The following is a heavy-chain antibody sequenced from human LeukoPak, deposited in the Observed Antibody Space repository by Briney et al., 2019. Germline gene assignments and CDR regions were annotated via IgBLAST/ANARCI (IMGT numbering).Heavy chain of an antibody. V-gene: IGHV3-30-3*01. D-gene: IGHD2-21*02. CDR1: GFTFSSYW. J-gene: IGHJ4*02. CDR2: ISYDGSNK. Sequence: GGSLRLSCAASGFTFSSYWMSWVRQAPGKGLEWVAVISYDGSNKYYADSVKGRFTISRDNSKNTLYLQMNSLRAEDTAVYYCARVFGGGDSHQPFDYWGQGTLVTVSS. CDR3: ARVFGGGDSHQPFDY.